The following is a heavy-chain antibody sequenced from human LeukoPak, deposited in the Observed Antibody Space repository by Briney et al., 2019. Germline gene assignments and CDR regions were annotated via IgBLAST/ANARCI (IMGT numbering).Heavy chain of an antibody. CDR1: GFTFNNYW. CDR2: INKDGSED. J-gene: IGHJ5*02. Sequence: AGGSLRLSCAASGFTFNNYWMSWVRQAPGKGLEWVANINKDGSEDYYVDSVKGRFTISRDNAKNSLYLQMNSLRAEDTAVYYCARDQGSSWLGGDNWFDPWGQGTLVTVSS. V-gene: IGHV3-7*03. D-gene: IGHD6-13*01. CDR3: ARDQGSSWLGGDNWFDP.